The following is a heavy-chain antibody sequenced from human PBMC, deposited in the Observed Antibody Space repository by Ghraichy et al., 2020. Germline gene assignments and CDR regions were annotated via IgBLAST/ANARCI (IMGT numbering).Heavy chain of an antibody. CDR2: ISRGGTT. J-gene: IGHJ4*02. V-gene: IGHV4-34*01. Sequence: SETLSLTCAVYRGSFSGYYWSWIRQAPGKGLEWIGEISRGGTTNYSPSLKSRVTISVDTSKNQFSLRLTSVTAADTAVYYCARSSPRQQLAYFDYWGQGTLVIVSS. D-gene: IGHD6-13*01. CDR1: RGSFSGYY. CDR3: ARSSPRQQLAYFDY.